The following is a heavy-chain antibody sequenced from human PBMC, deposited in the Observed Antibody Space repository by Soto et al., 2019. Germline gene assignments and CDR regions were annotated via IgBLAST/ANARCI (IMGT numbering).Heavy chain of an antibody. Sequence: SETLSLTCSVSDGSMSSRSYYWGWMRQPPGKGLEWIASISYIGSTYHNPSLKSRVIISVDKSKNQFSLKLSSVTDADTAVYYCARGGRQQQRDYWGQGTLVTVSS. CDR2: ISYIGST. D-gene: IGHD6-13*01. V-gene: IGHV4-39*07. J-gene: IGHJ4*02. CDR3: ARGGRQQQRDY. CDR1: DGSMSSRSYY.